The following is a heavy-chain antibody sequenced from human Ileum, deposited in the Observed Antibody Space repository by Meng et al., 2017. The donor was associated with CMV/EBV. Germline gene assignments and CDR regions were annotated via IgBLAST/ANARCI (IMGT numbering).Heavy chain of an antibody. CDR1: GFSLSTSGVG. J-gene: IGHJ4*02. V-gene: IGHV2-5*02. Sequence: QIPLKAFGLTLLKPTQTLTLTCTFSGFSLSTSGVGVAWIRQPPGKALEWLALIYWDDDQRYNPSLRTRLTITKDTSKNQVVLTMTTMDPVDTATYFCAHHSLEYGGNAYFDSWGQGTLVTVSS. D-gene: IGHD4/OR15-4a*01. CDR2: IYWDDDQ. CDR3: AHHSLEYGGNAYFDS.